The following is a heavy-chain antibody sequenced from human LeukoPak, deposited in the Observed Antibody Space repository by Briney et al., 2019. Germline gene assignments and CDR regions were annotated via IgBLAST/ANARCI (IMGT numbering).Heavy chain of an antibody. D-gene: IGHD5-18*01. CDR1: GFTFGDYA. V-gene: IGHV3-49*03. Sequence: GGSLRLSCTASGFTFGDYAMSWFRQAPGKGLEWVGFIRSKAYGGTTEYAASVKGRFTISRDDSKSIAYPQMNSLKTEDTAVYYCTRGTDTAMVRYYYYYMDVWGKGTTVTVSS. CDR3: TRGTDTAMVRYYYYYMDV. J-gene: IGHJ6*03. CDR2: IRSKAYGGTT.